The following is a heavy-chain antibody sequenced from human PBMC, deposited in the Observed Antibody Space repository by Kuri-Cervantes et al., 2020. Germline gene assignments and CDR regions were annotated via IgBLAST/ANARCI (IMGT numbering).Heavy chain of an antibody. CDR2: INSDGSTT. CDR1: GFTFSSYW. CDR3: YCRSAGSGSRDY. V-gene: IGHV3-74*01. Sequence: GESLKISCAASGFTFSSYWMHWVRRPPGKGPVWVSRINSDGSTTTYADSVKGRFTISRDNAKNTLYLQMNSLRAEDTAVYYCYCRSAGSGSRDYWGQGTLVTVSS. J-gene: IGHJ4*02. D-gene: IGHD3-10*01.